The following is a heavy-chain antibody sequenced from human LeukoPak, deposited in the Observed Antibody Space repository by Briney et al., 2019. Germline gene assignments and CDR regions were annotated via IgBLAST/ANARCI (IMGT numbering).Heavy chain of an antibody. D-gene: IGHD3-3*01. CDR2: INTSGGST. CDR3: ARDLRRITIFGVVTPDGFDI. CDR1: GYTFTNYY. V-gene: IGHV1-46*01. Sequence: ASVKVSCKASGYTFTNYYMHWVRQAPGQGLEWMGIINTSGGSTTYAQNFQGRVTMTSDTSTSTVYMELSSLRSEDTAVYYCARDLRRITIFGVVTPDGFDIWGQGTMVTVSS. J-gene: IGHJ3*02.